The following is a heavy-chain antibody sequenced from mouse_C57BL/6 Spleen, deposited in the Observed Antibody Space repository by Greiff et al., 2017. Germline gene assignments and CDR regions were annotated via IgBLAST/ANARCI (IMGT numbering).Heavy chain of an antibody. CDR3: ARDGDYDEGDAMDY. D-gene: IGHD2-4*01. CDR2: ISDGGSYT. V-gene: IGHV5-4*01. J-gene: IGHJ4*01. Sequence: EVKVVESGGGLVKPGGSLKLSCAASGFTFSSYAMSWVRQTPEKRLEWVATISDGGSYTYYPDNVKGRFTVTRDNAKNNLYLQMSHLKSEDTAMYYCARDGDYDEGDAMDYWGHGTSGTVSS. CDR1: GFTFSSYA.